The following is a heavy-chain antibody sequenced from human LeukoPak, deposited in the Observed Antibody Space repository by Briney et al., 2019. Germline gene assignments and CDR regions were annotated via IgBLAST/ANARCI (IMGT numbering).Heavy chain of an antibody. J-gene: IGHJ6*03. Sequence: SETRSLTCAGYVGSFSGYYWSWIRQPPGKGLEWIGEINHSGSTNYNSSLKSRVTISGDTSKNQFSLKLSPVTAADTAVYYCARGYYGSGSHCCHMDVWGKGPTITVS. CDR1: VGSFSGYY. CDR3: ARGYYGSGSHCCHMDV. V-gene: IGHV4-34*01. CDR2: INHSGST. D-gene: IGHD3-10*01.